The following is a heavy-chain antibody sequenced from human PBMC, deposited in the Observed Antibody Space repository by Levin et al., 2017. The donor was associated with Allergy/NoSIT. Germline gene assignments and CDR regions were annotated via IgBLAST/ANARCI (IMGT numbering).Heavy chain of an antibody. CDR3: ARGVFDSVAFDI. D-gene: IGHD3-9*01. CDR1: GFTFSSYG. CDR2: IWYDGSNK. Sequence: PGGSLRLSCAASGFTFSSYGMHWVRQAPGKGLEWVAVIWYDGSNKYYADSVKGRFTISRDNSKNTLYLQMTSLRAEDTAVYYCARGVFDSVAFDIWGQGTMVTVSS. V-gene: IGHV3-33*01. J-gene: IGHJ3*02.